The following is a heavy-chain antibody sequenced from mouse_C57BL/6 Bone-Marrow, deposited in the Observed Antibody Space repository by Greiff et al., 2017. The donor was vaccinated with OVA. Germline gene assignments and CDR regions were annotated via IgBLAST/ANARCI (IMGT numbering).Heavy chain of an antibody. CDR3: ARSGVTVVARDYAMDY. Sequence: VQLKHSGPELVKPGASVKISCKASGYTFTDYYMNWVKQSHGKSLEWIGDINPNNGGTSYNQKFKGKATLTVDKSSSTAYMELRSLTSEDSAVYYCARSGVTVVARDYAMDYWGQGTSVTVSS. CDR1: GYTFTDYY. V-gene: IGHV1-26*01. J-gene: IGHJ4*01. CDR2: INPNNGGT. D-gene: IGHD1-1*01.